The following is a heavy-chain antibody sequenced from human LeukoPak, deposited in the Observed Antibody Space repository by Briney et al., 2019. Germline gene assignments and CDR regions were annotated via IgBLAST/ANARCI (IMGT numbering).Heavy chain of an antibody. CDR2: IYYSGST. D-gene: IGHD5-12*01. J-gene: IGHJ4*02. V-gene: IGHV4-61*01. CDR1: GYSISSDYY. Sequence: SETLSLTCTVSGYSISSDYYWGWIRQPPGKGLEWIGYIYYSGSTNYNPSLKSRVTISVDTSKNQFSLKLRSVTAADTAVYYCARVSGYDWESFYDYWGQGTLVTVSS. CDR3: ARVSGYDWESFYDY.